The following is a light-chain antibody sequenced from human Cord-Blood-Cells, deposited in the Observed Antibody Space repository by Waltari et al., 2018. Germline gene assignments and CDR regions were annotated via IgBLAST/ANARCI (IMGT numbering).Light chain of an antibody. CDR2: DAS. J-gene: IGKJ4*01. CDR1: QDISNN. CDR3: QQYDNLPLT. V-gene: IGKV1-33*01. Sequence: DIQMTQSPSSLSASVGDRVTITCQASQDISNNLNWYQQKPGKAPKLLIDDASNLETGVPSRFSGSGSGTDFTFTISSLQPEDIATYYCQQYDNLPLTFGGGTKVEIK.